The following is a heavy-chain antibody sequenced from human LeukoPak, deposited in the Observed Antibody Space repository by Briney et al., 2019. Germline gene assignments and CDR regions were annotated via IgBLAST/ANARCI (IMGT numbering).Heavy chain of an antibody. Sequence: ASVKVSCKASGYSFSSYYMHWVRRAPGQGLEWVGLINPTGTGTNYAQKFRGRVTLTRDTSTTTVYMELSSLRSEDTAVYYCAREESGGYFDYWGQGTPVTVSS. CDR2: INPTGTGT. J-gene: IGHJ4*02. CDR3: AREESGGYFDY. CDR1: GYSFSSYY. V-gene: IGHV1-46*01. D-gene: IGHD2-8*02.